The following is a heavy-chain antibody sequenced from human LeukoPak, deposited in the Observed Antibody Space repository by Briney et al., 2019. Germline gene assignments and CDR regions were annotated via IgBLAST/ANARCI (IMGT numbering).Heavy chain of an antibody. CDR1: GFTFSSYS. CDR3: ARVEEEMAVDI. Sequence: GGSLRLSCAASGFTFSSYSMNWVRQAPGKGLEWVSSISSSSSYIYYADSVKGRFTISRDNAKNSLYLQMNSLRAEGTAVYYCARVEEEMAVDIWGQGTMVTVSS. D-gene: IGHD5-24*01. CDR2: ISSSSSYI. V-gene: IGHV3-21*01. J-gene: IGHJ3*02.